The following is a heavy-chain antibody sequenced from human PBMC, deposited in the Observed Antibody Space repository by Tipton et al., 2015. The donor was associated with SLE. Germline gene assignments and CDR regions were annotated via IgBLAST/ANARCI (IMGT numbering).Heavy chain of an antibody. CDR1: TYSISNGHY. J-gene: IGHJ4*02. CDR3: ARRLEYSSGGYEEYFDY. D-gene: IGHD6-19*01. CDR2: VYHTGNT. V-gene: IGHV4-38-2*01. Sequence: TLSLTCSVSTYSISNGHYWAWVRQPPGKGLEWIGTVYHTGNTYYNPSLKSRVTMSVDTSKNQFSLKLNSVTAADTAVYYCARRLEYSSGGYEEYFDYWGQGTLVTVSS.